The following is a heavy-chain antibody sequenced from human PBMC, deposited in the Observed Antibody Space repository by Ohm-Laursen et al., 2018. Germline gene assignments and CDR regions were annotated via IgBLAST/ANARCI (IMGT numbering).Heavy chain of an antibody. Sequence: GSLRLSCTASGFTFSSYAMSWVRQAPGKGLEWVSAISGSGGSTYYADSVKGRFTISRDNSKNTLYLQMNSLRAEDTAVYYCAKSRYCSGGSCASDYWGQGTLVTVSS. J-gene: IGHJ4*02. D-gene: IGHD2-15*01. CDR2: ISGSGGST. CDR1: GFTFSSYA. CDR3: AKSRYCSGGSCASDY. V-gene: IGHV3-23*01.